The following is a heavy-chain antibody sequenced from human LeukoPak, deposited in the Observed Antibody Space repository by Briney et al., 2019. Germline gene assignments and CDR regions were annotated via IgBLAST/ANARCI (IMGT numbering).Heavy chain of an antibody. J-gene: IGHJ4*02. D-gene: IGHD3-22*01. Sequence: GGSLRLSCAASGFTFNHAWMSWVRQAPGRGLEWVGRIKSKTDGATTEYAAPVKGRFTISRDDSKNTLYLQMNSLKTEDTAVYYCTTVGSSRYYYYFDYWGQGSLVTVSS. CDR1: GFTFNHAW. V-gene: IGHV3-15*01. CDR3: TTVGSSRYYYYFDY. CDR2: IKSKTDGATT.